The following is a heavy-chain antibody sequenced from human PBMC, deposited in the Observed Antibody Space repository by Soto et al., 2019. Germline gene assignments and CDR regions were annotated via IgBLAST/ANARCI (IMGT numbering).Heavy chain of an antibody. CDR3: ARDVAAADD. V-gene: IGHV1-46*01. D-gene: IGHD6-13*01. CDR2: INPSGGST. Sequence: ASVKVSCNTSGYTFGANYIHWVRQAPGQGLEWMGIINPSGGSTSYAQKFQGRVTMTRDTSTSTVYMELSSLRSEDTAVYYCARDVAAADDWGQGTLVTVSS. CDR1: GYTFGANY. J-gene: IGHJ4*02.